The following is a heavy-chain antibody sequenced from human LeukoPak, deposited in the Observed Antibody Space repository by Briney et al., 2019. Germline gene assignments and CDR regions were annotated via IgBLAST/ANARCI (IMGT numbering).Heavy chain of an antibody. CDR2: IYTSGST. CDR3: AREVYYYGSGSYYDY. Sequence: PSETLSLTCTVSGGSISSGSYYWSWIRQPAGKGLEWIGRIYTSGSTNYNPSLKSRVTISVDTSKNQFSLKLSSVTAADTAVYYCAREVYYYGSGSYYDYWGQGTLVTVSS. CDR1: GGSISSGSYY. D-gene: IGHD3-10*01. J-gene: IGHJ4*02. V-gene: IGHV4-61*02.